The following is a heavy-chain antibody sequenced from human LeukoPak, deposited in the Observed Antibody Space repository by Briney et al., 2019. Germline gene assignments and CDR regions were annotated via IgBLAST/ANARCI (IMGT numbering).Heavy chain of an antibody. V-gene: IGHV4-39*01. CDR1: GGSISSSSYY. CDR2: IYYSGST. Sequence: SETLSLTCTVSGGSISSSSYYWGWIRQPPGKGLEWIGSIYYSGSTYYNPSLKSRVTMSVDTSKNQFSLKLSSVTAADTAVYYCARIGHAYGYIDYWGQGTLVTVSS. CDR3: ARIGHAYGYIDY. D-gene: IGHD5-18*01. J-gene: IGHJ4*02.